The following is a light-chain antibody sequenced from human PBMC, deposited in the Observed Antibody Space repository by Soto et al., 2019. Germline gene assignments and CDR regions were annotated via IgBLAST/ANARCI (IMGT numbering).Light chain of an antibody. CDR1: QTISSL. Sequence: DIQMTQSPSTLSGSVGDRVTITCRASQTISSLLAWYQQKPGKAPKLLIYKASTLKSGVPSRFSGSGSGTEFTLTISSLQPEDFATYYCQQSYSTSITFGQGTRLEI. V-gene: IGKV1-5*03. CDR2: KAS. J-gene: IGKJ5*01. CDR3: QQSYSTSIT.